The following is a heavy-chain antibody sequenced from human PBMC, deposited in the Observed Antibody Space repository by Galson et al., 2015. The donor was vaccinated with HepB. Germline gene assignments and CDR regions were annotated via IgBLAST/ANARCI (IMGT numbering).Heavy chain of an antibody. J-gene: IGHJ4*02. D-gene: IGHD2-2*01. Sequence: SLRLSCAASGFTFSSYAMHWVRQAPGKGLEWVALISYDGSNKYYADSVKGRFTISRDNSKNTLYLQMNSLRAEDTAVYYCARVGGKYIVLVPAALDYWGQGTLVTVSS. CDR2: ISYDGSNK. CDR1: GFTFSSYA. CDR3: ARVGGKYIVLVPAALDY. V-gene: IGHV3-30-3*01.